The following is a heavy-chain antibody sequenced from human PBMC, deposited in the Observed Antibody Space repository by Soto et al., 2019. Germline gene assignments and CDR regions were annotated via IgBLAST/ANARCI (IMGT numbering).Heavy chain of an antibody. J-gene: IGHJ6*02. CDR2: IRSKAYGGTT. CDR3: TRDERRYSSGYSYYYYYYGMDV. V-gene: IGHV3-49*03. Sequence: GGSLRLSCTASGFTFGDYAMSWFRQAPGKGLEWVGFIRSKAYGGTTEYAASVKGRFTISRDDSKSIAYLQMNSLKTEDTAVYYCTRDERRYSSGYSYYYYYYGMDVWGQGTTVTVSS. D-gene: IGHD3-22*01. CDR1: GFTFGDYA.